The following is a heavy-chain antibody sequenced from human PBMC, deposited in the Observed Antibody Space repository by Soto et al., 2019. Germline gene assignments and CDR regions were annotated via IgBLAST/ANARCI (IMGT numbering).Heavy chain of an antibody. D-gene: IGHD5-18*01. CDR2: ISYDGSNK. J-gene: IGHJ6*02. Sequence: PGGALRLSCAASGFTFSSYGMHWVRQAPGKGLEWVAVISYDGSNKYYADSVKGRFTISRDNSKNTLYLQMNSLRAEDTAVYYCAKXKAGYSYGGYYYYGMDVWGQGTTVTVSS. V-gene: IGHV3-30*18. CDR3: AKXKAGYSYGGYYYYGMDV. CDR1: GFTFSSYG.